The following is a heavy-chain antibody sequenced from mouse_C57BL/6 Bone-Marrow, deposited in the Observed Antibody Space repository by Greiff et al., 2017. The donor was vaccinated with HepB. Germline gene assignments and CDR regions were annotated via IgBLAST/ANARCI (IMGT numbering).Heavy chain of an antibody. CDR3: ANYDYGSY. V-gene: IGHV3-6*01. CDR2: ISYDGSN. CDR1: GYSITSGYY. J-gene: IGHJ3*01. Sequence: EVKLMESGPGLVKPSQSLSLTCSVTGYSITSGYYWNWIRQFPGNKLEWMGYISYDGSNNYNPTLKNLISITRDTSKNQFFLKLNSVTTEDTATYYCANYDYGSYWGQGTLVTVSA. D-gene: IGHD2-4*01.